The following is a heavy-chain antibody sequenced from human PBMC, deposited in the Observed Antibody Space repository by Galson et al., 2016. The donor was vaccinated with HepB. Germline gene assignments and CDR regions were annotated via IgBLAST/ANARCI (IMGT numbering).Heavy chain of an antibody. CDR2: ISVYKGDRNT. CDR3: ASVSVFGGGMDV. V-gene: IGHV1-18*04. Sequence: SVKVSCKASGYTFTNYGISWVRQAPGQGLEWMGRISVYKGDRNTNYAQKFKGRVTMTIDTSTSTAYMELRSLRSDDTAVYYCASVSVFGGGMDVWGQGTTVTVSS. CDR1: GYTFTNYG. J-gene: IGHJ6*02. D-gene: IGHD3-16*01.